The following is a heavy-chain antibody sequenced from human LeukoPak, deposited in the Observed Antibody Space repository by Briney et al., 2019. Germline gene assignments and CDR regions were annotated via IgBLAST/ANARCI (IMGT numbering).Heavy chain of an antibody. V-gene: IGHV3-7*03. D-gene: IGHD4-17*01. CDR1: GFTFSSHW. CDR3: ARGRQNYGDYPY. Sequence: GGSLRLSCAASGFTFSSHWMTWVRQAPGKGLEWVANIKEDGSKKNYVDSVKGRFTISRDNAKNSLYLQMNSLRAEDTAVYYCARGRQNYGDYPYWGQGTLVTVSS. CDR2: IKEDGSKK. J-gene: IGHJ4*02.